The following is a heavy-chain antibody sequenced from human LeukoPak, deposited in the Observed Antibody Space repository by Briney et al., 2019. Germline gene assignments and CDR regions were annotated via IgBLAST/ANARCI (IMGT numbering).Heavy chain of an antibody. CDR3: ARESGGSYSPGFDY. J-gene: IGHJ4*02. Sequence: SVKVSCKASGGTFSSYAISWVRQAPGQGLEWMGRIIPILGIANYAQKFQGRVTITADKSTSTAYMELSSLRSEDTAVYYCARESGGSYSPGFDYWGQGTLVTVSS. V-gene: IGHV1-69*04. CDR1: GGTFSSYA. CDR2: IIPILGIA. D-gene: IGHD1-26*01.